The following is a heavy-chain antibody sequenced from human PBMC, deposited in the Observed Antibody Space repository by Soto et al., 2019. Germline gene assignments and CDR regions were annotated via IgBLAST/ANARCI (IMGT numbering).Heavy chain of an antibody. V-gene: IGHV3-74*01. CDR2: VDSDGSIT. CDR1: GFAFSSHW. D-gene: IGHD4-17*01. J-gene: IGHJ6*02. Sequence: EVQLVESGGELVQPGGSLRLSCAASGFAFSSHWMHWVRQAPGKGLMWVARVDSDGSITSYADSVKGRFTISIDNTKNTLYLQLSSLRVEDTAVYFCARDPSHYGFYGLDVWGQGTTVTVSS. CDR3: ARDPSHYGFYGLDV.